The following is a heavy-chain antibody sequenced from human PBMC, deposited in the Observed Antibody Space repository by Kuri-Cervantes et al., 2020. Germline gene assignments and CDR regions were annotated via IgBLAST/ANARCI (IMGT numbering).Heavy chain of an antibody. V-gene: IGHV2-26*01. Sequence: ETLSLTCTVSGGSISPYYWSWIRQPPGKALEWLAHIFSNDEKSYSTSLKSRLTISKDTSKSQVVLTMTNMDPVDTATYYCGGGLRHDAFDIWGQGTMVTVSS. J-gene: IGHJ3*02. CDR1: GGSISPYYW. D-gene: IGHD4-17*01. CDR2: IFSNDEK. CDR3: GGGLRHDAFDI.